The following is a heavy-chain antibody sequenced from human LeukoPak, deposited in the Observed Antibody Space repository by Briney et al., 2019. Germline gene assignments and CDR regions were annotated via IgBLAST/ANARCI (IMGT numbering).Heavy chain of an antibody. CDR3: ARARYCSSTSCYSTYYYYMDV. CDR1: GGSISSYY. Sequence: PSETLSLTCTVSGGSISSYYWSWIRQPPGKGLEWIGYIYYSGSTNYNPSLKSRVTISVDTSKNQFSLKLSSVTAADTAVYYCARARYCSSTSCYSTYYYYMDVWGKGTTVTVSS. D-gene: IGHD2-2*01. CDR2: IYYSGST. V-gene: IGHV4-59*08. J-gene: IGHJ6*03.